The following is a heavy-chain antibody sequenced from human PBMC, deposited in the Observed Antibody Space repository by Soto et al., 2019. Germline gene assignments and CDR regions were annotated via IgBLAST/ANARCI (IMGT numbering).Heavy chain of an antibody. D-gene: IGHD1-26*01. CDR3: ASQSGSYYFY. Sequence: QVQLVESGGGVVQPGRSLRLSCAASGFTFSSYGMHWVRQAPGKGLEWVAVIWYDGSNKYYADSMKGRFTISRDNSKNTLYLQMNSLRAEDTAVYYCASQSGSYYFYWGQGTLVTVSS. CDR2: IWYDGSNK. J-gene: IGHJ4*02. CDR1: GFTFSSYG. V-gene: IGHV3-33*01.